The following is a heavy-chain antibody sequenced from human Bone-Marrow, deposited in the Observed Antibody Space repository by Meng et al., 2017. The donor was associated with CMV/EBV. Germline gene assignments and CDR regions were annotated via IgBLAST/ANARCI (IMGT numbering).Heavy chain of an antibody. CDR2: ISGSGGST. V-gene: IGHV3-23*01. CDR1: FGSYA. D-gene: IGHD1-14*01. Sequence: FGSYAMSWGRQAPGKGLEWVSAISGSGGSTYYADSVKGRFTISRDNSKNTLYLQMNSLRAEDTAVYYCAKPPPHGKQNYYYYGMDVWGQGTTVTVSS. CDR3: AKPPPHGKQNYYYYGMDV. J-gene: IGHJ6*02.